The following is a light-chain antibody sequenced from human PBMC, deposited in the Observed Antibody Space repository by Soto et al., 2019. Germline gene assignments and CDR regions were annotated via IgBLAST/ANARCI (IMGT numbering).Light chain of an antibody. CDR1: QSVSSSS. Sequence: EIVLTQSPGTLSLSPGERATLSCRASQSVSSSSLDWYQQKPGQAPRLLIYGASSRATGIPDRFSGSGSGTDFTLTITRLEPEDFAVYSCQQYGSSPLTVCGGTKV. CDR2: GAS. J-gene: IGKJ4*01. CDR3: QQYGSSPLT. V-gene: IGKV3-20*01.